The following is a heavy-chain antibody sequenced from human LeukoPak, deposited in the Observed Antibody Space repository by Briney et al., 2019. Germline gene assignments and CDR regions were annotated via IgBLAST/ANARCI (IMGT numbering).Heavy chain of an antibody. CDR3: ARDRGSGYYYKGWFDP. D-gene: IGHD3-22*01. V-gene: IGHV4-34*01. J-gene: IGHJ5*02. CDR2: INHSGST. Sequence: SETLSLTCAVYGGSFSGYYWSWIRQPPGKGLEWIGEINHSGSTNYNPSLKSRVTISVDTSKNQFSLKLSSVTAADTAVYYCARDRGSGYYYKGWFDPWGQGTLVTVSS. CDR1: GGSFSGYY.